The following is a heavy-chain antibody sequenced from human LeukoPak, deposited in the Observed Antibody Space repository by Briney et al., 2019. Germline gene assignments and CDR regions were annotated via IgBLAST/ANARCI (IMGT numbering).Heavy chain of an antibody. J-gene: IGHJ4*02. Sequence: GGSLRLSYAVSGISFSSYTMSWVRHAQGKWLEWVSAISGSGGSTYYADCVRGRFTISRDNSKNTLFLQMNSLRAEDTAVYYCAKDLGYCSSFSCPFDYWGQGTLVTVSS. CDR3: AKDLGYCSSFSCPFDY. CDR2: ISGSGGST. CDR1: GISFSSYT. D-gene: IGHD2-2*01. V-gene: IGHV3-23*01.